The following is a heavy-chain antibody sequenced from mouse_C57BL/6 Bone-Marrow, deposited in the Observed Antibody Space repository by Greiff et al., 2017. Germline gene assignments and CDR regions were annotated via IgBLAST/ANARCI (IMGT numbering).Heavy chain of an antibody. Sequence: EVQVVESGGGLVKPGGSLKLSCAASGFTFSSYAMPWVRQTPEKRLEWVATISDGGGYTYYPDNVKGRFTISRDNAKNNLYLQMSHLKSEDTAMYYCARPLYYSNCISYFDYWGKGTTLTVSS. CDR1: GFTFSSYA. CDR2: ISDGGGYT. J-gene: IGHJ2*01. CDR3: ARPLYYSNCISYFDY. D-gene: IGHD2-5*01. V-gene: IGHV5-4*01.